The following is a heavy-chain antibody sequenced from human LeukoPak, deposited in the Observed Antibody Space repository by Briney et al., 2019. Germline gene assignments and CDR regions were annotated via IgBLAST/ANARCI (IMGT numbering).Heavy chain of an antibody. D-gene: IGHD3-22*01. CDR1: GFTFSSYG. CDR2: ISSNGGT. Sequence: GRSLRLSCAASGFTFSSYGMHWVRQAPGKGLEDVSAISSNGGTYYSESVRGRFTISRDNSKNTLYLQMSSLRAEDTALYYCVKDHYDSSGYSQTFDYWGQGTLVTVSS. J-gene: IGHJ4*02. V-gene: IGHV3-64D*09. CDR3: VKDHYDSSGYSQTFDY.